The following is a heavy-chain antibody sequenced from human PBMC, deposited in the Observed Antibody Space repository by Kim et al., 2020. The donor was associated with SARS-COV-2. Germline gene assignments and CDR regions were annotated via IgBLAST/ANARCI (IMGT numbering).Heavy chain of an antibody. CDR1: GFTFSSYA. CDR2: ISYDGSNK. CDR3: ARDRRMGIQIWLSKGLGFYP. D-gene: IGHD5-18*01. J-gene: IGHJ5*02. Sequence: GGSLRLSCAASGFTFSSYAMHWVRQAPGKGLEWVAVISYDGSNKYYADSVKGRFTISRDNSKNTLYLQMNSLRAEDTAVYYCARDRRMGIQIWLSKGLGFYPWGHETLVTVSS. V-gene: IGHV3-30*04.